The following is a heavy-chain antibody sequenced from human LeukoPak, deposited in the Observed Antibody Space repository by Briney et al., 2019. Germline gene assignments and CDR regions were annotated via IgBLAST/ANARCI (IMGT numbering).Heavy chain of an antibody. J-gene: IGHJ4*02. CDR3: ATVGYYYDSSGYYYLFDY. CDR1: GYTFTGYY. V-gene: IGHV1-2*02. D-gene: IGHD3-22*01. CDR2: INPNSGGT. Sequence: ASVKVSCKASGYTFTGYYMHWVRQAPGQGLEWMGWINPNSGGTNYAQKFQGRVTMTEDTSTDTAYMELSSLRSEDTAVYYCATVGYYYDSSGYYYLFDYWGQGTLVTVSS.